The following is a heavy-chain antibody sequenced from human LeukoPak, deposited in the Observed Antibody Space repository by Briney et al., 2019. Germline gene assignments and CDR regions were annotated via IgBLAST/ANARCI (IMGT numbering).Heavy chain of an antibody. CDR1: GYTFTSYD. CDR2: INPSGGST. D-gene: IGHD3-10*01. CDR3: ARVRSYYMDV. Sequence: ASVKVSCKASGYTFTSYDINWVRQATGQGLEWMGIINPSGGSTSYAQKFQGRVTITRDMSTSTVYMELSSLRSEDTAVYYCARVRSYYMDVWGKGTTVTVSS. V-gene: IGHV1-46*01. J-gene: IGHJ6*03.